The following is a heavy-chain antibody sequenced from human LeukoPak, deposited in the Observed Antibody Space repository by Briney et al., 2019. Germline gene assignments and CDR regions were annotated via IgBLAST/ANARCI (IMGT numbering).Heavy chain of an antibody. V-gene: IGHV3-21*01. D-gene: IGHD5-24*01. Sequence: GGSLRLSCAASGFTFSSYSMNWVRQAPGKGLEWVSSISSSSSYIYYADSVKGRFTISRDNAKNSLYLRMNSLRAEDTAVYYCARDPSRDGYRPHRWGQGTLVTVSS. CDR3: ARDPSRDGYRPHR. J-gene: IGHJ4*02. CDR1: GFTFSSYS. CDR2: ISSSSSYI.